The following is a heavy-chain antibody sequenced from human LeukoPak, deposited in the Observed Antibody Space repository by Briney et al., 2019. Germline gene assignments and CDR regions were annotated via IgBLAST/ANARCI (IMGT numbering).Heavy chain of an antibody. Sequence: PGGSLRLSCAASGFTFSTYPMNWVRQAPGKGLEWVSSISPDSRYIYYADSVKGRFTVSRDNAKNSLYLQLNSLRAEDSAVYFCARGGYRDYDYAYWGQGTLVTVSS. D-gene: IGHD5-12*01. V-gene: IGHV3-21*01. CDR3: ARGGYRDYDYAY. CDR1: GFTFSTYP. J-gene: IGHJ4*02. CDR2: ISPDSRYI.